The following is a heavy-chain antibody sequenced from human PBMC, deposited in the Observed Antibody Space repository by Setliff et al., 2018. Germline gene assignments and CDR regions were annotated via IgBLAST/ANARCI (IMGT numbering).Heavy chain of an antibody. CDR1: GGSFSGYY. Sequence: PSETLSLTCAVYGGSFSGYYWSWIRQPPGKRLEWIGEIIHSGSTNYNPSLKSRVTISMDTSKNQFSLKVSSVTAADTAVYYCARVVESSGYYHYYYYMGVWGKGTTVTVSS. V-gene: IGHV4-34*12. J-gene: IGHJ6*03. CDR2: IIHSGST. D-gene: IGHD3-22*01. CDR3: ARVVESSGYYHYYYYMGV.